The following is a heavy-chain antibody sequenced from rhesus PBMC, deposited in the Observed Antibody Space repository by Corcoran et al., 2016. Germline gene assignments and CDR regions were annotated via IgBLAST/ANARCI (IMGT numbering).Heavy chain of an antibody. CDR3: ARGYSGSDY. D-gene: IGHD5-42*01. CDR2: IYGSGSST. Sequence: QLQLQESGPGLVKPSETLSVTCAVSGGSIRSSYCRWLRPAPGKGREWIGYIYGSGSSTNYNPSLKSRVTLSVDTSKNQLSLKLSSVTTADTAVYYCARGYSGSDYWGQGVLVTVSS. V-gene: IGHV4-169*01. J-gene: IGHJ4*01. CDR1: GGSIRSSY.